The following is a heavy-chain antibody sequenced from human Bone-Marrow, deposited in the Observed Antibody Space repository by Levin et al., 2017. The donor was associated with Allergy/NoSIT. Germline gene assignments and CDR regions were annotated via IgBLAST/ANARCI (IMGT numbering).Heavy chain of an antibody. V-gene: IGHV4-39*07. CDR1: GGSISSSSYY. CDR3: AREVAYDGPSDYSGMDV. D-gene: IGHD5-12*01. Sequence: SETLSLTCTVSGGSISSSSYYWGWIRQPPGKGLEWIGTIYYSGSPYYNPPLKSRVTISIDMSKNQFSLKLSSVTAADTAVYYCAREVAYDGPSDYSGMDVWGQGTTVTVSS. CDR2: IYYSGSP. J-gene: IGHJ6*02.